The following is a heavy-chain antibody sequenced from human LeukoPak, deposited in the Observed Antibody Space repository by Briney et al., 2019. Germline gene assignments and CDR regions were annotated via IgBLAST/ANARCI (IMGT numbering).Heavy chain of an antibody. CDR3: ARGGYYGSGNDFRFDP. D-gene: IGHD3-10*01. V-gene: IGHV4-59*01. CDR1: GGSISNYY. J-gene: IGHJ5*02. CDR2: IYYSGST. Sequence: KPSETLPLTCTVSGGSISNYYWSWIRQPPGKGLEWIGYIYYSGSTNYNPSLKSRVTISVDTSKNQFSLKLSSVTAADTAVYYCARGGYYGSGNDFRFDPWGQGTLVTVSS.